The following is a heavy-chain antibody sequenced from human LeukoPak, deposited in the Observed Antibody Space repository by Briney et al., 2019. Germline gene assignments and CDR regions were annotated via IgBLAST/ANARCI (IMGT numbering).Heavy chain of an antibody. V-gene: IGHV3-21*06. J-gene: IGHJ6*02. Sequence: PGGSLRLSCAASGFTFSSYNMNWVRQAPGKGLEWVSSISHSSSYIYYADSVKGRFTISRDNAKNSLDLQMNSLRAEDTAVYYCARDIVVVVAATHYYGMDVWGQGTTVTVSS. D-gene: IGHD2-15*01. CDR3: ARDIVVVVAATHYYGMDV. CDR1: GFTFSSYN. CDR2: ISHSSSYI.